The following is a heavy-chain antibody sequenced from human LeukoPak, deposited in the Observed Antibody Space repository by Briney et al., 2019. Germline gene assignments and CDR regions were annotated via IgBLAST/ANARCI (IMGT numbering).Heavy chain of an antibody. CDR2: ISGSGSGT. Sequence: PGGSLRLSCAASGFTFSSYAMSWVSQAPGKGLEWVSGISGSGSGTYYPDSVKGRFTISRDNSKNTLYLQMNSLRAEDTAVYYCAKGGIAAAGTSFYFDYWGQGTLVTVSS. D-gene: IGHD6-13*01. J-gene: IGHJ4*02. CDR1: GFTFSSYA. V-gene: IGHV3-23*01. CDR3: AKGGIAAAGTSFYFDY.